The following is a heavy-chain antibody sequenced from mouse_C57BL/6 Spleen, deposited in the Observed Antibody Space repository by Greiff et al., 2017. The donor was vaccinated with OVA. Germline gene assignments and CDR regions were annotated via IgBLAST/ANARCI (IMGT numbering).Heavy chain of an antibody. D-gene: IGHD2-2*01. Sequence: EVQLQQSGPELVKPGASVKISCKASGYSFTGYYMNWVKQSPEKSLEWIGEINPSTGGTTYNQKFKAKATLTVDKSSSTAYMQLKSLTSEDSAVYYCVRSTDGDDGFAYWGQGTLVTVSA. V-gene: IGHV1-42*01. CDR2: INPSTGGT. CDR1: GYSFTGYY. CDR3: VRSTDGDDGFAY. J-gene: IGHJ3*01.